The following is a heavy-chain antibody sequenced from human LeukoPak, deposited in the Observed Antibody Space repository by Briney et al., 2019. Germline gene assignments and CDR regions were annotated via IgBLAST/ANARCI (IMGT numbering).Heavy chain of an antibody. Sequence: GGSLRLSCAASGFTFSSYAMSWVRQAPGKGLEWVSAISGGGGSTYYAASVKGRFTISRDNSKNTLYLKMNSLRAEGTALYYCARLWGGYYDAFDIWGQGTMVTVSS. D-gene: IGHD2-21*01. J-gene: IGHJ3*02. CDR1: GFTFSSYA. V-gene: IGHV3-23*01. CDR2: ISGGGGST. CDR3: ARLWGGYYDAFDI.